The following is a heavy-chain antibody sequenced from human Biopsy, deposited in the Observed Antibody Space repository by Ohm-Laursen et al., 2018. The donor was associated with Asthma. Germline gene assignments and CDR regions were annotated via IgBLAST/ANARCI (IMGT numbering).Heavy chain of an antibody. CDR1: GFTFSSYA. V-gene: IGHV3-23*01. J-gene: IGHJ4*02. CDR2: ISGSGSST. CDR3: ARFKRGYSYGYAGVFDY. D-gene: IGHD5-18*01. Sequence: SLRLSCAASGFTFSSYAMSWVRQAPGKGLEWVSAISGSGSSTYYADSVKGRFTISRDNAKNSLYLQMNSLRDEDTAVYYCARFKRGYSYGYAGVFDYWGQGTLVTVSS.